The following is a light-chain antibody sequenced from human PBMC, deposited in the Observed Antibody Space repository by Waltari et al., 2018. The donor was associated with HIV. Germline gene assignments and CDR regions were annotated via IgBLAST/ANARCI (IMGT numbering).Light chain of an antibody. CDR1: SCPVHPTYF. CDR2: STN. CDR3: LVHMGHGAWV. V-gene: IGLV8-61*01. Sequence: QTVVTQEPSFSVSPGGTVPLTCGLNSCPVHPTYFPRWYQQTPGQAPRTLIYSTNIRSSGVPDRFSGSILGNKAALTITGAQADDESDYYCLVHMGHGAWVFGGGTKLTVL. J-gene: IGLJ3*02.